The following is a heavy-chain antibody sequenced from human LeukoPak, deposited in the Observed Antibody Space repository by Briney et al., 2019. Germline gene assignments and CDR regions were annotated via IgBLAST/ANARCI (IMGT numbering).Heavy chain of an antibody. CDR3: AREDRDAFDI. CDR1: GFTFSSYA. J-gene: IGHJ3*02. V-gene: IGHV3-30-3*01. CDR2: ISYDGSNK. Sequence: GRSLRLSCAASGFTFSSYAMHWVRQAPGKGLEWVAVISYDGSNKYYADSVKGRFTISRDNAKNSLYLQMNSLRAEDTAVYYCAREDRDAFDIWGQGTMVTVSS.